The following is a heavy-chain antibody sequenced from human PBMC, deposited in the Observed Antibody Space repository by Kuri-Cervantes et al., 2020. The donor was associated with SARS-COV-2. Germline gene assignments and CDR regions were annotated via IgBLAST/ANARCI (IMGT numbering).Heavy chain of an antibody. CDR1: GFTFSNYA. V-gene: IGHV3-23*01. J-gene: IGHJ4*02. CDR2: ISGGGKVT. D-gene: IGHD3-10*01. CDR3: ARDLAGGYGSGSEFDY. Sequence: GESLKISCAASGFTFSNYALTWVRQAPGKGLEWVATISGGGKVTHYADSVKGRFTMSRDNSQNTLSLHMNSLRAEDTAVYYCARDLAGGYGSGSEFDYWGQGTLVTVSS.